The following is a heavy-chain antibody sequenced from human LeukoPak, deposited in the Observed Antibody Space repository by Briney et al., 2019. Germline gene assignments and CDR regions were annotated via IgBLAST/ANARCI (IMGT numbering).Heavy chain of an antibody. CDR3: ARQGGTVTTSDY. J-gene: IGHJ4*02. CDR2: IYYSGST. Sequence: SETLSLTCTVSGGSISSGDYYWSWIRQPPGKGLEWIGYIYYSGSTYYNPSLKTRVTISVDTSKHHFSLKLSSVTAADTSVSYCARQGGTVTTSDYWGQGTLVTVSS. CDR1: GGSISSGDYY. D-gene: IGHD4-17*01. V-gene: IGHV4-30-4*01.